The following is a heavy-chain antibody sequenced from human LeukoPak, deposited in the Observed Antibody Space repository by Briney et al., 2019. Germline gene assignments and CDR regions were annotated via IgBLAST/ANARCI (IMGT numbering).Heavy chain of an antibody. V-gene: IGHV3-64*01. J-gene: IGHJ6*02. CDR2: INGNGVTT. CDR1: GFSFSGDY. D-gene: IGHD3-3*01. CDR3: ARDTNREQDI. Sequence: GGSLRLSCAASGFSFSGDYIHWVRQAPGKGLEYVSAINGNGVTTHYTNSVKGRSTISRDNSKNTVYLQMGSLSTEDTAVYYCARDTNREQDIWGQGTTVTVSS.